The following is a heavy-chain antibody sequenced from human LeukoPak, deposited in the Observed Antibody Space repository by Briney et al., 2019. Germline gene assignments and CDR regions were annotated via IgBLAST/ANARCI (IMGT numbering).Heavy chain of an antibody. Sequence: PGGSLRLSCAASGFXFSSYWISWVRQAPGKGLEWVVNIKGDGSDNHYVDSVRGRFTISRDNAKNSLYLQMNSLRAEDTAVYYCARDLGYYRADYWGQGTLVTVSS. J-gene: IGHJ4*02. D-gene: IGHD1-26*01. CDR1: GFXFSSYW. V-gene: IGHV3-7*04. CDR2: IKGDGSDN. CDR3: ARDLGYYRADY.